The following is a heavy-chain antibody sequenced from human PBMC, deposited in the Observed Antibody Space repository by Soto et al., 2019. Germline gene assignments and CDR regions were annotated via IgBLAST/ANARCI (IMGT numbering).Heavy chain of an antibody. Sequence: QVQLVQSGAEVKEPGSAVKVSCKAPAASFSSYGISWGRQAPGQGLEWMGGIIPIFGTTNYAEKFQGRVTITADESTNTAYMELSSLRSEHTALYYCARVFPDGWVEPGVVRGYLDTWGRGTLVTVSS. CDR1: AASFSSYG. D-gene: IGHD3-3*01. CDR2: IIPIFGTT. J-gene: IGHJ4*02. V-gene: IGHV1-69*01. CDR3: ARVFPDGWVEPGVVRGYLDT.